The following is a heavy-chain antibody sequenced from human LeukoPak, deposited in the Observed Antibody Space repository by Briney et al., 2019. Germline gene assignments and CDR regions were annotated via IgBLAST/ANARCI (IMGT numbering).Heavy chain of an antibody. CDR2: ISDNGGNT. CDR1: GFTFSSYV. Sequence: GGSLRLSCAASGFTFSSYVMSWVRQAPGKGLEWVSSISDNGGNTYYADSVKGRFTISRDNSKNTLYLETNSLRPEDAAVYYCARGRSPDYWYFDLWGRGTLVTVSS. V-gene: IGHV3-23*01. J-gene: IGHJ2*01. CDR3: ARGRSPDYWYFDL.